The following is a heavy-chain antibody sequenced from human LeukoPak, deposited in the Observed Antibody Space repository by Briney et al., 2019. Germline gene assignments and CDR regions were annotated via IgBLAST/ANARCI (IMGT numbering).Heavy chain of an antibody. Sequence: PGGSLRLSCAASGFTVRNNYMTWVRQAPGKGLEWVSAINPGDDNTYYADSVKGRFTVSRDNSKNTLYLQLNTLRAEDTAVYYCAREHDLWHEEGNWFDTWGQGTLVTVSS. D-gene: IGHD3-3*01. V-gene: IGHV3-23*01. CDR2: INPGDDNT. J-gene: IGHJ5*02. CDR1: GFTVRNNY. CDR3: AREHDLWHEEGNWFDT.